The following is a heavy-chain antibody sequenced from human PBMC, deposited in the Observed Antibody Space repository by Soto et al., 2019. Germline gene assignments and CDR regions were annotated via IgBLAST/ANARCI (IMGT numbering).Heavy chain of an antibody. V-gene: IGHV1-58*01. CDR3: AADATAWQQMVPSDY. J-gene: IGHJ4*02. Sequence: SVKVSCKASGFTFTSSAFQWVRQARGQRLEWIGWIAVGSGYTNYAQRFQDRVNLTRDMSTATTYMELSRLTSEDTAIYYCAADATAWQQMVPSDYWGQGTLVTVSS. CDR1: GFTFTSSA. CDR2: IAVGSGYT. D-gene: IGHD2-8*01.